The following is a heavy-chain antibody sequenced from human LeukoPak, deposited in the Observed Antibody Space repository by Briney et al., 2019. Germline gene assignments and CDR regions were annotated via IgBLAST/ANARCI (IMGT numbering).Heavy chain of an antibody. J-gene: IGHJ4*02. D-gene: IGHD6-13*01. V-gene: IGHV3-21*06. CDR1: GFNFSDYN. Sequence: GGSLRLSCEASGFNFSDYNMNWVRQAPGKGLEWVSVISSSSKYIYYADSVKGRFTISRDNAKNSLYLQMNSLRAEDTAVYYCARVSTAVSLAIDYWGQGTLVTVST. CDR3: ARVSTAVSLAIDY. CDR2: ISSSSKYI.